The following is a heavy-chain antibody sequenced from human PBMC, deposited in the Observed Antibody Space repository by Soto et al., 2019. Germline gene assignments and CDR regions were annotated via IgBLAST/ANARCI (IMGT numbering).Heavy chain of an antibody. V-gene: IGHV4-59*12. Sequence: SETLSLTCSVSGGSINTYYWSWIRQSPGKGLEWIGYISYSGSTSYNPSLESRVTMSVDTSKNQFSLKLKSVTDADTAVYYCAREKIQGPTNYMFDYWGQGTVVTVSS. J-gene: IGHJ4*02. CDR2: ISYSGST. D-gene: IGHD3-10*01. CDR3: AREKIQGPTNYMFDY. CDR1: GGSINTYY.